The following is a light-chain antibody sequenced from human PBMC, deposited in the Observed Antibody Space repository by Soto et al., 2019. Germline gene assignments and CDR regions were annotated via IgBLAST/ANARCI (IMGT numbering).Light chain of an antibody. Sequence: DIQMTQSLSSLSASVGDTVTITCRASQSISNSLSWYQHKPGKAPKFLIYVASTLQRGVPSRFSGSGSGTDFTLTISSLQPEDVATYYFQQTFSPPYTFGQGTKLEIK. J-gene: IGKJ2*01. V-gene: IGKV1-39*01. CDR1: QSISNS. CDR2: VAS. CDR3: QQTFSPPYT.